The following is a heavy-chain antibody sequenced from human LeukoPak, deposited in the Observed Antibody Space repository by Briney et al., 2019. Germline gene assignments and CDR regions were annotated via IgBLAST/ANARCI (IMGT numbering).Heavy chain of an antibody. CDR1: GGSISSGGYY. J-gene: IGHJ4*02. CDR3: ARHLTGLTPFDY. Sequence: PSQTLFLTCTVSGGSISSGGYYWGWIRQPPGKGLEWIGSIYYSGSTYYNPSLKSRVTISVDTSKNQFSLKLSSVTAADTAVYYCARHLTGLTPFDYWGQGTLVTVSS. D-gene: IGHD3-9*01. V-gene: IGHV4-39*01. CDR2: IYYSGST.